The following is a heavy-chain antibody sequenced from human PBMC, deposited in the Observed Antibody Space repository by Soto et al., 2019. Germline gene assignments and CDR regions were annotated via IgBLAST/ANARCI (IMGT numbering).Heavy chain of an antibody. CDR1: GYTLTSYG. Sequence: ASVKVSCKSSGYTLTSYGSSWVRQAPEQGLEWMGWISAYNGNTNHAQKLQGRVTMTTDTSTSTAYMELRSLRSDDTAVYYCARDRLDYDYSPSWPWGQGTLVTVSS. V-gene: IGHV1-18*01. J-gene: IGHJ5*02. D-gene: IGHD5-12*01. CDR2: ISAYNGNT. CDR3: ARDRLDYDYSPSWP.